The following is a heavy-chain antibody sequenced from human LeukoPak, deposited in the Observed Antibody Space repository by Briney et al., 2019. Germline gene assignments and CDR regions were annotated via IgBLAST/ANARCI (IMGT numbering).Heavy chain of an antibody. CDR1: GGSISSYY. CDR2: IYYSGST. J-gene: IGHJ4*02. V-gene: IGHV4-59*12. D-gene: IGHD4-23*01. Sequence: SETLSLTCTVSGGSISSYYWSWIRQPPGKGLEWIGYIYYSGSTNYNPSLKSRVTMSVDKSNNQFSLRLTSMTAADTAVYFCLYGGNSGDWVYWGQGTLVTVSS. CDR3: LYGGNSGDWVY.